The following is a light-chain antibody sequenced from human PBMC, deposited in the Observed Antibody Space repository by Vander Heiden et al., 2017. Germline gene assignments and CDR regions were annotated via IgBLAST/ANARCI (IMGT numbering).Light chain of an antibody. Sequence: EIVLTQSPGNLSLSPGERATLSCRASQSVRSSYLAWYQQKPGQAPRLLIYGASSRATGIPDRFSGSGSGTDFTLTISRLEPEDFAVYYCQQYCSSRTFGQGTKLEIK. V-gene: IGKV3-20*01. CDR3: QQYCSSRT. J-gene: IGKJ2*01. CDR1: QSVRSSY. CDR2: GAS.